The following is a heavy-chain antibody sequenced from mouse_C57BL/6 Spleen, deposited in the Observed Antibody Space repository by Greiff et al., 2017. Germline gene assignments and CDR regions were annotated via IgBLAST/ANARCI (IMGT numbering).Heavy chain of an antibody. Sequence: QVQLQQPGAELVKPGASVKMSCKASGYTFTSYWITWVKQRPGQGLEWIGDIYPGSGSTNYNEKFKSKATLTVDTSSSTAYMQLSSLTSEDSAVYYCARKNYVSSYAMDYWGQGTSVTVSS. V-gene: IGHV1-55*01. CDR3: ARKNYVSSYAMDY. CDR1: GYTFTSYW. D-gene: IGHD1-1*01. CDR2: IYPGSGST. J-gene: IGHJ4*01.